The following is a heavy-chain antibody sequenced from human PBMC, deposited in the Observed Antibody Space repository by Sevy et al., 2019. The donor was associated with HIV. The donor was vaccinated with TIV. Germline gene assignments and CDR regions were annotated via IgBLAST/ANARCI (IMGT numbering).Heavy chain of an antibody. CDR2: IYYSGST. CDR1: GGSISSSSYY. V-gene: IGHV4-39*01. D-gene: IGHD3-3*01. Sequence: SETLSLTCTVSGGSISSSSYYWGWIRQPPGKGLEWTGSIYYSGSTYYNPSLKSRVTISVDTSKNQFSLKLSSVTAADTAVYYCARLDFWSGYPYFDYWGQGTLVTVSS. J-gene: IGHJ4*02. CDR3: ARLDFWSGYPYFDY.